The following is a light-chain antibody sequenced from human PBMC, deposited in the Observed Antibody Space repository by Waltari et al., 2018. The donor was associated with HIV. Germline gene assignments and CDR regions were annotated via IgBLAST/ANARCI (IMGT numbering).Light chain of an antibody. Sequence: DVVMTQSPLSLPVTLGQPASITCRPSQSLQYRDGNIFLNWFQQRPGQPPRRLIYKVSTRDSGVPDRFCGSESDADFTLKISRVEAGGVGVYYCMQGTRWPGTFGQGTKVELK. V-gene: IGKV2-30*01. CDR1: QSLQYRDGNIF. CDR3: MQGTRWPGT. J-gene: IGKJ1*01. CDR2: KVS.